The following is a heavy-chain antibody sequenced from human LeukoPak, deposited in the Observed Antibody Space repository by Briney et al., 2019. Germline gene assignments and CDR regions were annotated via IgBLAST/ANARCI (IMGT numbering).Heavy chain of an antibody. J-gene: IGHJ5*02. CDR1: GGSISSGDYY. Sequence: SETLSLTCTVSGGSISSGDYYWSWIRQPPGKGLEWIGYIYYSGSTYYNPSLKSRVTISVDTSKNQFSLKLSSVTAADTAVYYCARASSNIVAGPTAPLGFDPWGQGTLVTVSS. CDR2: IYYSGST. D-gene: IGHD2-2*01. CDR3: ARASSNIVAGPTAPLGFDP. V-gene: IGHV4-30-4*08.